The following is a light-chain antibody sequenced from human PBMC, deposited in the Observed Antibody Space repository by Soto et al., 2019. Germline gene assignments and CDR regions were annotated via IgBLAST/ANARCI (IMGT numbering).Light chain of an antibody. J-gene: IGKJ4*01. CDR2: AAS. CDR1: QSISNY. V-gene: IGKV1-39*01. CDR3: QQSYGTPLT. Sequence: DMEMTQSPSSLSASVGDRVTITCRASQSISNYLNWYQHKPGKVPKLLIYAASSLQSGVPTRFSGGGSRTDFTLTINSLQPEDFATYYCQQSYGTPLTFGGGTKIEIK.